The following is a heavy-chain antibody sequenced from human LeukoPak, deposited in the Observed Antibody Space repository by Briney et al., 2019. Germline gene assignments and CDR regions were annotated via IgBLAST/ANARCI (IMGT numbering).Heavy chain of an antibody. CDR2: INPSGGST. CDR1: GYTFTNYY. Sequence: ASVKVSCKASGYTFTNYYIHWVRQAPGQGLECMGIINPSGGSTSYAQKFQGRVTMTRDRSISTAYMELSRLTSDDTAVYYCARASFWESPINWFAPWGQGTLVTVSS. J-gene: IGHJ5*02. V-gene: IGHV1-46*01. D-gene: IGHD3-16*01. CDR3: ARASFWESPINWFAP.